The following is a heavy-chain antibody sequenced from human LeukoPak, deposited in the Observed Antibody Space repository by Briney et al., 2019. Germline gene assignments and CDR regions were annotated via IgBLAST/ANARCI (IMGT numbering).Heavy chain of an antibody. CDR3: AKDLSSGWYPYYFDF. D-gene: IGHD6-19*01. V-gene: IGHV3-23*01. J-gene: IGHJ4*02. CDR1: GFTFSTSA. Sequence: PGGSLKLSCAASGFTFSTSAMHWVRQASGKGLEWVSAISGSGAATFNADSVKGRFTISRDNSKNTLYLQMNSLRAEDTAVYYCAKDLSSGWYPYYFDFWGRGTLVTVSS. CDR2: ISGSGAAT.